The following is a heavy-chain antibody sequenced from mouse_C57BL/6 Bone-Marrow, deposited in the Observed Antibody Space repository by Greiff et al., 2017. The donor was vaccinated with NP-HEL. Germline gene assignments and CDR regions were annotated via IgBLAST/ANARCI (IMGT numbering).Heavy chain of an antibody. V-gene: IGHV1-81*01. J-gene: IGHJ1*03. CDR1: GYTFTSYG. Sequence: VQRVESGAELARPGASVKLSCKASGYTFTSYGISWVKQRTGQGLEWIGEIYPRSGNTYYNEKFKGKATLTADKSSSTAYMELRSLTSEDSAVYFCARSGYYGSSYPYWYFDVWGTGTTVTVSS. CDR2: IYPRSGNT. CDR3: ARSGYYGSSYPYWYFDV. D-gene: IGHD1-1*01.